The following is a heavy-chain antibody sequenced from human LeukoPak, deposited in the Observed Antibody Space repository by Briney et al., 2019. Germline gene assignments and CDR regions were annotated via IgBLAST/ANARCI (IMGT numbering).Heavy chain of an antibody. J-gene: IGHJ5*02. CDR1: GFTFSSYA. CDR3: AKIPYGDYGYNWFDT. D-gene: IGHD4-17*01. CDR2: ISGSGGST. V-gene: IGHV3-23*01. Sequence: GGSLRLSCAASGFTFSSYAMSWVRQAPGKGLGWVSAISGSGGSTYYADSVKGRFTISRDNSKNTLYLQMNSLRAEDTAVYYCAKIPYGDYGYNWFDTWGQGTLVTVSS.